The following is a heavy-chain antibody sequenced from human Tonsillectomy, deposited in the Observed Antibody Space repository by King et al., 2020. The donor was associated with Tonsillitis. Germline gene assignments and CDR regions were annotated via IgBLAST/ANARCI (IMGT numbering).Heavy chain of an antibody. CDR3: ARHLDYYDTSAYSDDAFDL. J-gene: IGHJ3*01. CDR2: IYYSGST. V-gene: IGHV4-39*07. CDR1: AGSFTCDSYY. D-gene: IGHD3-22*01. Sequence: QLQESGPGLVKPSETLSLTCTLSAGSFTCDSYYWGWIRQPPGKGLEWIGSIYYSGSTYYNPSLKTRVTISVDMSKNHFSLRLSSMTAADTAVYYCARHLDYYDTSAYSDDAFDLWGQGTMVTVSS.